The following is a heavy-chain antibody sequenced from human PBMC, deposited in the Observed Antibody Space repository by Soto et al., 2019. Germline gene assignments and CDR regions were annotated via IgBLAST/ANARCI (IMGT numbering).Heavy chain of an antibody. CDR1: GGTFSSYA. V-gene: IGHV1-69*01. D-gene: IGHD5-12*01. J-gene: IGHJ6*02. CDR3: ARPAPSAAIDYYYGMDV. CDR2: IIPIFGTA. Sequence: QVQLVQSGAEVKKPGSSVKVSCKASGGTFSSYAISWVRQAPGQGLEWMGGIIPIFGTANYAQKFQGRVTITADESTSTACMELSSLRSQDTAVYDCARPAPSAAIDYYYGMDVWGQGTTVTVSS.